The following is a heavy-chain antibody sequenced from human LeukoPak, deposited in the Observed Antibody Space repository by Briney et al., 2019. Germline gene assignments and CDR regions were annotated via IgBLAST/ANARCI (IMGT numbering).Heavy chain of an antibody. V-gene: IGHV4-59*01. CDR2: IYDSGST. D-gene: IGHD6-13*01. J-gene: IGHJ4*02. CDR3: ARTSSSWL. CDR1: GASINNYY. Sequence: SETLSLTCTVSGASINNYYWRWVRQPPGKGLEWIGCIYDSGSTDYNPSLKSRVTISVDTSKNQFSLKLSSVTAADTAMYYCARTSSSWLWGQGTLVTVSS.